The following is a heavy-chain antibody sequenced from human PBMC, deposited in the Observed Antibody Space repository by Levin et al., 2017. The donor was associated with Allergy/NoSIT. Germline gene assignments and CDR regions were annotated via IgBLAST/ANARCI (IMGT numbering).Heavy chain of an antibody. CDR1: GGTFSSYA. Sequence: PGESLKISCKASGGTFSSYAISWVRQAPGQGLEWMGGIIPIFGTANYAQKFQGRVTITADESTSTAYMELSSLRSEDTAVYYCARDRYGGYCVWGQGTLVTVSS. V-gene: IGHV1-69*01. J-gene: IGHJ4*02. D-gene: IGHD5-12*01. CDR3: ARDRYGGYCV. CDR2: IIPIFGTA.